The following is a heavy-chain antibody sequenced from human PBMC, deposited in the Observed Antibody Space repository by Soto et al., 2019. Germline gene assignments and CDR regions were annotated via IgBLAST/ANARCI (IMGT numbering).Heavy chain of an antibody. V-gene: IGHV3-23*01. D-gene: IGHD2-21*02. CDR3: AKLFVVVTAIQTTYYYYCYGMDV. J-gene: IGHJ6*02. CDR1: GFTFSSYA. CDR2: ISGSGGST. Sequence: GGSLRLSCAASGFTFSSYAMSWVRQAPGKGLEWVSAISGSGGSTYYADSVKGCFTISRDNSKNTLYLQMNSLRAEDTAVYYCAKLFVVVTAIQTTYYYYCYGMDVWGQGTTVTVSS.